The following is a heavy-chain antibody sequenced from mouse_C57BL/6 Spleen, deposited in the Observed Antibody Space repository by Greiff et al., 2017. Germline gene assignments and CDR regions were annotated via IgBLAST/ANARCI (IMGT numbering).Heavy chain of an antibody. D-gene: IGHD2-4*01. CDR2: INYDGSST. Sequence: EVQGVESEGGLVQPGSSMKLSCTASGFTFSDYYMAWVRQVPEKGLEWVANINYDGSSTYYLDSLKSRFIISRDNAKNILYLQMSSLKSEDTATYYCAREMIYYDYDDAYYYAMDYWGQGTSVTVSS. CDR3: AREMIYYDYDDAYYYAMDY. J-gene: IGHJ4*01. CDR1: GFTFSDYY. V-gene: IGHV5-16*01.